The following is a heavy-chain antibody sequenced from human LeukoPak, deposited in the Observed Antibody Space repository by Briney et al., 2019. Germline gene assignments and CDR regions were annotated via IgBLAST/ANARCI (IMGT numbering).Heavy chain of an antibody. CDR3: ARVSIVGATGGMDV. D-gene: IGHD1-26*01. Sequence: ASVKVSCKASGYTFTSYDINWVRQATGQGLEWMGWMNPNSGNTGYAQKFQGRVTMTRNTSISTAYMELSSLRSEDTAVYYCARVSIVGATGGMDVWGQGTTVTVSS. V-gene: IGHV1-8*01. J-gene: IGHJ6*02. CDR1: GYTFTSYD. CDR2: MNPNSGNT.